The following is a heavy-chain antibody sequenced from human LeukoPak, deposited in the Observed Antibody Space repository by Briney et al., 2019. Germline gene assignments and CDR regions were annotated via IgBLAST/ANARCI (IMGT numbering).Heavy chain of an antibody. J-gene: IGHJ5*02. D-gene: IGHD2-21*02. CDR2: IDSDGKST. CDR3: LRDRAVVTGIGWFDP. V-gene: IGHV3-74*01. CDR1: GFTFSNYW. Sequence: GGSLRLSCAASGFTFSNYWMHWVRQAPGKRLVWVSRIDSDGKSTNYADSVKGRFTISRDNAKNTLYLQMNSLRVEDTAVYYCLRDRAVVTGIGWFDPWGQGTLVTVSS.